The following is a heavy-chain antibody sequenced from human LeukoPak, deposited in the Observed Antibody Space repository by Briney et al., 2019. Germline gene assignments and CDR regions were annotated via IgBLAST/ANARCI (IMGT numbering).Heavy chain of an antibody. J-gene: IGHJ4*02. Sequence: SETLSLTCIVPDGSISKAVYSWGWIRQPPGKGLEWIGTIYYGGSAARNASLKSRVTISVDRSRNQFSLNLSSVTAADTAIYYCARQGIGVFDSWGQGILVTVSS. CDR1: DGSISKAVYS. D-gene: IGHD3-16*01. CDR3: ARQGIGVFDS. CDR2: IYYGGSA. V-gene: IGHV4-39*01.